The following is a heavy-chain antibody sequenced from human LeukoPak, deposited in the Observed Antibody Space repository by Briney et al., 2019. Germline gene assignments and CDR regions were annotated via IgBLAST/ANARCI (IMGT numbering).Heavy chain of an antibody. J-gene: IGHJ4*02. CDR1: GYTFTSYY. Sequence: GASVKVSCKASGYTFTSYYMHWVRQAPGQGLEWMGIINPSGGSTSYAQKFQGRVTMTRDTSTSTVYMELSSLRSEDTAVYYCARGPYVLLWFGELLGDYWGQGTLVTVSS. CDR3: ARGPYVLLWFGELLGDY. V-gene: IGHV1-46*01. CDR2: INPSGGST. D-gene: IGHD3-10*01.